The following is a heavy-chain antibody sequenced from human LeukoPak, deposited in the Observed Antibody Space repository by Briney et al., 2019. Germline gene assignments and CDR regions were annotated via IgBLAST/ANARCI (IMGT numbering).Heavy chain of an antibody. CDR3: ARDFGSPRPNWFDP. V-gene: IGHV4-4*07. Sequence: SETLSLTCTVSGGSISSYYWSWIRQPAGKGLEWIGRIYTSGSTNYNPSLKSRVTMSVDTSKNQFSLKLSSVTAADTAVYYCARDFGSPRPNWFDPWGQGTLVTVSS. CDR2: IYTSGST. J-gene: IGHJ5*02. D-gene: IGHD3-10*01. CDR1: GGSISSYY.